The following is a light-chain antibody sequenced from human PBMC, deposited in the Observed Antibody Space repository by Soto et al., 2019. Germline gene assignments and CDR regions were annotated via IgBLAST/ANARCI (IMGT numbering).Light chain of an antibody. CDR3: QQYHYWPIT. V-gene: IGKV3-15*01. Sequence: EIVLTQSPGTLSLSPGERVTLSCRASQSVASSVAWYQQKPGQAPRLILYGASTRATGFPARFSGSGSGTELTLTISSLQSEDFAVYLCQQYHYWPITFGQGTRLEIK. CDR2: GAS. CDR1: QSVASS. J-gene: IGKJ5*01.